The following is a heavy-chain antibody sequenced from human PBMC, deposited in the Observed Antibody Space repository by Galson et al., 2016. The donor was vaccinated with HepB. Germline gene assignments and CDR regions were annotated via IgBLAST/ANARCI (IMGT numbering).Heavy chain of an antibody. D-gene: IGHD6-6*01. Sequence: SLRLSCAASGFTFGSYWMYWVRQAPGKGPEWVSRLNPDGTTTNYADSVKGRFTISRDNAKNTVYLQLNSLRVEDTAVYYCAFGQSSAFGTFDVWGQGTMVAGSS. J-gene: IGHJ3*01. CDR2: LNPDGTTT. V-gene: IGHV3-74*01. CDR1: GFTFGSYW. CDR3: AFGQSSAFGTFDV.